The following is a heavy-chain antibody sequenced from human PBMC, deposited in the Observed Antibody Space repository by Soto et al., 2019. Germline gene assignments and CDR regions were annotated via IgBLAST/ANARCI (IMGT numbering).Heavy chain of an antibody. Sequence: PGGSLRLSCAASGFTVSSNYMSWVRQAPGKGLEWVSVIYSGGSTYYADSVKGRFTISRDNSKNTLYLQMNSLRAEDTAVYYCARDQYYYDSSGYSRAFDIWGQGTMVT. D-gene: IGHD3-22*01. CDR1: GFTVSSNY. CDR3: ARDQYYYDSSGYSRAFDI. V-gene: IGHV3-53*01. CDR2: IYSGGST. J-gene: IGHJ3*02.